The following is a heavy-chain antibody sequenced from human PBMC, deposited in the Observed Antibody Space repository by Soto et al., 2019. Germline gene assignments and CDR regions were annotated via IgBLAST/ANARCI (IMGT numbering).Heavy chain of an antibody. D-gene: IGHD3-3*01. J-gene: IGHJ4*01. Sequence: SSNGGSTYYADSVKGRFTISRDNSKNTLYLQMSSLRAEDTAVYYCVKFWSGYLNFDYWGHGTLVTVSS. V-gene: IGHV3-64D*06. CDR2: SSNGGST. CDR3: VKFWSGYLNFDY.